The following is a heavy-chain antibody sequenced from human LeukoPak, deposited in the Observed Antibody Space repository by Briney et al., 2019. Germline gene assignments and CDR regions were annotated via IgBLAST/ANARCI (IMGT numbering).Heavy chain of an antibody. CDR3: ATVSSMTTVTRGAFDI. D-gene: IGHD4-17*01. Sequence: ASVKASCKVSGYTLTELSMHWVRQAPGKGLEWMGGFDPEDGETIYAQKFQGRVTMTEDTSTDTAYMELSSLRSEDTAVYYCATVSSMTTVTRGAFDIWGQGTMVTVSS. V-gene: IGHV1-24*01. J-gene: IGHJ3*02. CDR1: GYTLTELS. CDR2: FDPEDGET.